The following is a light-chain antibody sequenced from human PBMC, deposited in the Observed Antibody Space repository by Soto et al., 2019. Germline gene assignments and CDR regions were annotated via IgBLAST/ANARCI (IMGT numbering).Light chain of an antibody. CDR3: LQDYSFPRT. CDR1: QSISSY. V-gene: IGKV1-39*01. CDR2: AAS. J-gene: IGKJ4*01. Sequence: EIQMTQSPSSLSASVGDRVTITCRASQSISSYLNWYQQKPGKAPKLLIYAASSLQSGVPSRFSGSGSGTDFTLTISSLQPEDFATYYCLQDYSFPRTFGGGTKVDIK.